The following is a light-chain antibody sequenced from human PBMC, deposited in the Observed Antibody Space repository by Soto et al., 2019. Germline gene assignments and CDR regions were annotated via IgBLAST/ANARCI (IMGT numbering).Light chain of an antibody. CDR1: PSVSSD. V-gene: IGKV3-15*01. Sequence: EIVLTQSPATLSSFPGDRVTLSCRASPSVSSDVAWYQKKPGQPPSLLIYGASTRATGIPARFSGIGSGTEFTLTISSLQSEDFAVDYCQQYNDWWTFGQGTKVDIK. J-gene: IGKJ1*01. CDR2: GAS. CDR3: QQYNDWWT.